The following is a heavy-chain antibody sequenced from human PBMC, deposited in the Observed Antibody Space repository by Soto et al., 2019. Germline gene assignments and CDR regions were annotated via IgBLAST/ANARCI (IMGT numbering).Heavy chain of an antibody. V-gene: IGHV1-3*01. J-gene: IGHJ4*02. Sequence: QVPLVQSGAEVKKPGASVIISCKASGYSFTTYAMHWVRQAPGQRLEWMRWINAGNGNTKYSQKFQGRVTITRDTSASTAYMELSSLRSEDTAVFYCARSLVWFGELSYYCDYWGQGTLVTVSS. D-gene: IGHD3-10*01. CDR3: ARSLVWFGELSYYCDY. CDR2: INAGNGNT. CDR1: GYSFTTYA.